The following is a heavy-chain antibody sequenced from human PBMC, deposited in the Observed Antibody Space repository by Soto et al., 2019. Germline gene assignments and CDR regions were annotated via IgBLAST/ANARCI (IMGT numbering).Heavy chain of an antibody. V-gene: IGHV3-23*01. Sequence: GGSLRLSCAASGFTFSSYAMSWVRQAPGKGLEWVSAISGSGGSTYYADSVKGRFTISRDNSKNTLYLQMNSLRAEDTAVYYCAKLSHDYGDYGKYYYYYIDVWGKGTTVTVSS. D-gene: IGHD4-17*01. CDR2: ISGSGGST. CDR3: AKLSHDYGDYGKYYYYYIDV. J-gene: IGHJ6*03. CDR1: GFTFSSYA.